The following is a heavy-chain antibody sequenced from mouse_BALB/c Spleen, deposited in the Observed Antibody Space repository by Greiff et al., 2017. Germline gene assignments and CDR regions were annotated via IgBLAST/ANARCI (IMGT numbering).Heavy chain of an antibody. CDR3: ARGGYYFDY. J-gene: IGHJ2*01. Sequence: EVKLMESGGGLVQPGGSRKLSCAASGFTFSSFGMHWVRQAPEKGLEWVAYISSGSSTIYYADTVKGRFTISRDNPKNTLFLQMTSLRSEDTAMYYCARGGYYFDYWGQGTTLTVSS. CDR1: GFTFSSFG. V-gene: IGHV5-17*02. D-gene: IGHD1-1*02. CDR2: ISSGSSTI.